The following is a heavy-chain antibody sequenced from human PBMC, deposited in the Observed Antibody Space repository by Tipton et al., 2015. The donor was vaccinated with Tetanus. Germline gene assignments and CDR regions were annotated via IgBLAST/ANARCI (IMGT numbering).Heavy chain of an antibody. D-gene: IGHD1-26*01. Sequence: GLVKPSQTLSLTCTVSGGSISGGGYYWSWIRQHPGKGLEWIGEIYYSGSTYYNPPLKSQVTISVDTSKNQLSLKLNSVTAADTAVYYCARDQARGARGWNYFDFWGQGTLVTVSS. CDR1: GGSISGGGYY. CDR2: IYYSGST. CDR3: ARDQARGARGWNYFDF. J-gene: IGHJ4*02. V-gene: IGHV4-31*01.